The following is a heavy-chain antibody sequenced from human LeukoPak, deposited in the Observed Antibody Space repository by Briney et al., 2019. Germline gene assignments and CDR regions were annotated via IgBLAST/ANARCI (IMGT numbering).Heavy chain of an antibody. Sequence: SETLSLTCTVSGGSISSYYWSWIRQPPGKGLEWIGSIYHSGNTYYNPSLKSRVTISLDRSKSQFSLKLSSVTAADTAVYYCARLFYGSGSYYIDYWGQGTLVTVSS. CDR1: GGSISSYY. J-gene: IGHJ4*02. CDR3: ARLFYGSGSYYIDY. D-gene: IGHD3-10*01. CDR2: IYHSGNT. V-gene: IGHV4-59*12.